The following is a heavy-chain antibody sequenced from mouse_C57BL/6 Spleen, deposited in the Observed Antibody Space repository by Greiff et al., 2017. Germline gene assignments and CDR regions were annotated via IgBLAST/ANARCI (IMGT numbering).Heavy chain of an antibody. V-gene: IGHV1-61*01. CDR1: GYTFTSYW. J-gene: IGHJ1*03. D-gene: IGHD1-1*01. CDR3: ARRHYYYGSSYGYFDV. Sequence: QVQLQQPGAELVRPGSSVKLSCKASGYTFTSYWMDWVQQRPGQGLEWIGNIYPSDSETHYNQKFKDKATLTVDKSSSTAYMQLSSLTSEDSAVYYCARRHYYYGSSYGYFDVWGTGTTVTVSS. CDR2: IYPSDSET.